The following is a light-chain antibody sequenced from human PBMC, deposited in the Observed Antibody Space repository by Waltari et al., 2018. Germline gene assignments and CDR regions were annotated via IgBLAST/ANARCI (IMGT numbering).Light chain of an antibody. CDR1: QSVTNY. J-gene: IGKJ4*01. V-gene: IGKV3-11*01. CDR3: QQRRNWPLT. Sequence: DIVLTQSPAILSLSPGERASLSCRASQSVTNYLAWYQQKPGQPPRRLIYDTSNRATGIPARFSGSGFATDFTLTISSLEPDDFAVYYCQQRRNWPLTFGGGTKVEIK. CDR2: DTS.